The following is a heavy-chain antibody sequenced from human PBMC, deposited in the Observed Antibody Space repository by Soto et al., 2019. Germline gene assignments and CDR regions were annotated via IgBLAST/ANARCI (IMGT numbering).Heavy chain of an antibody. CDR1: GYTFTGNY. J-gene: IGHJ4*02. V-gene: IGHV1-2*02. CDR2: INPTSGGT. Sequence: QVQLVQSGAEVKKPGASVKVSCKASGYTFTGNYMHWVRQAPGQGLEWMALINPTSGGTNYAQKFQGRVTMTWDTSISTAYMELSRLRSDDTAIYYCARGYCGSSGCSDYFDYWGQGTLVTVSS. D-gene: IGHD2-15*01. CDR3: ARGYCGSSGCSDYFDY.